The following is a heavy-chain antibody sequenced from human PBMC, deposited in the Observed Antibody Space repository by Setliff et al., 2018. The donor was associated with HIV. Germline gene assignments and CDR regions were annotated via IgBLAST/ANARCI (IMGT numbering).Heavy chain of an antibody. D-gene: IGHD1-1*01. J-gene: IGHJ4*02. CDR1: GYIFSAYY. CDR3: ALANIVSTARWNH. CDR2: INYNNGDT. Sequence: VSCKTSGYIFSAYYVHWLRRAPGQGLEWMGWINYNNGDTKYAEKFQGRVTMTRDTSISTLYMDLNRLTSDDTAVYYCALANIVSTARWNHWGRGTLVTVS. V-gene: IGHV1-2*02.